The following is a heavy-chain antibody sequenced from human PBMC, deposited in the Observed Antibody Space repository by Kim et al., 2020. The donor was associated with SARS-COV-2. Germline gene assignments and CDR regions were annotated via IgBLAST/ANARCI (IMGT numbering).Heavy chain of an antibody. V-gene: IGHV1-24*01. D-gene: IGHD2-15*01. Sequence: ASVKVSCRVSGHTLTDLSIHWVRHTPGKGLEWVGGFDPEDGETIYAQKFQGRVTMTEDTPANTAYMELSSLRSDDTAVYYCATGRHYCSGGSCYLGDFDFWGQGTRVTVSP. CDR1: GHTLTDLS. CDR3: ATGRHYCSGGSCYLGDFDF. J-gene: IGHJ4*02. CDR2: FDPEDGET.